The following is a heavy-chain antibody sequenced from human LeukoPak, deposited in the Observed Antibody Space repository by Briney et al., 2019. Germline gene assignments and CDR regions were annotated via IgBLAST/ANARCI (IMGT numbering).Heavy chain of an antibody. CDR2: IYYSGST. V-gene: IGHV4-39*07. D-gene: IGHD5-24*01. Sequence: SETLSLTCTVSGDSISSSSSYWGWIRQPPGEGLEWIGSIYYSGSTYYNPSLKSRVTISVDTSKNQFSLKLSSVTAADTAVYYCARGVSGYNFFDSLRTEYYFDYWGQGTLVTVSS. CDR1: GDSISSSSSY. J-gene: IGHJ4*02. CDR3: ARGVSGYNFFDSLRTEYYFDY.